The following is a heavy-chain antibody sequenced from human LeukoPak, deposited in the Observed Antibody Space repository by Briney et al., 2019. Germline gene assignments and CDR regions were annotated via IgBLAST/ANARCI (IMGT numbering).Heavy chain of an antibody. J-gene: IGHJ4*02. Sequence: PGGSLRLSCAASGFTFGDNAMHWVRQPPGKGLEWLSFISWNGHHSYYGDSVRGRFTISRDNSKNTLYLQMNSLRAEDTAVYYCAKGITMIVVVSLDYWGQGTLVTVSS. D-gene: IGHD3-22*01. CDR2: ISWNGHHS. V-gene: IGHV3-43D*03. CDR1: GFTFGDNA. CDR3: AKGITMIVVVSLDY.